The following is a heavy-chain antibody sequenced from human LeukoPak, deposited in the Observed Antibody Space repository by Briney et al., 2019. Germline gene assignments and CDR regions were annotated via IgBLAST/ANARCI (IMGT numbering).Heavy chain of an antibody. Sequence: GGSLRLSCAASGFTFSSYSMNWVRQAPGKGLEWGSSISSSSSYIYYADSVKGRFTISRDNAKNSLNLQMNSLRVEDTAVYYCARDATWSGGYNWFDPWGQGTLVTVPS. J-gene: IGHJ5*02. CDR1: GFTFSSYS. CDR2: ISSSSSYI. D-gene: IGHD3-3*01. CDR3: ARDATWSGGYNWFDP. V-gene: IGHV3-21*01.